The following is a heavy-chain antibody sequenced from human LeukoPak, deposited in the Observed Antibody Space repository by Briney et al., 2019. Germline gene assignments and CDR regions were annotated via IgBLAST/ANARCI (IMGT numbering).Heavy chain of an antibody. Sequence: SETLSLTCTVSGGSISSYYWSWIRQPPGKGLEWIGYIYYSGSTNYNPSLKSRVTISVDTSKNQFSLKLSSVSAADTAVYYCARAKRRDAFDIWGQGTMVTVSS. CDR3: ARAKRRDAFDI. V-gene: IGHV4-59*01. CDR2: IYYSGST. J-gene: IGHJ3*02. CDR1: GGSISSYY.